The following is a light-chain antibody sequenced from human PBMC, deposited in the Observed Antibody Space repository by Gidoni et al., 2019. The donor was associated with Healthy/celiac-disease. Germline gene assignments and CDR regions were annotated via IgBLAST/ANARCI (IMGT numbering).Light chain of an antibody. CDR2: SDT. V-gene: IGLV1-44*01. Sequence: QSVLTQPPSGSGTPGQRVTISCSGSSSNIGSNNVNWYQQLPGTAPKLLIYSDTRRPSGVPDRFSGSKSGTSASLAISGLQSEDEAHYYCAAWDDSLNGLVIGGGTKLTVL. CDR3: AAWDDSLNGLV. CDR1: SSNIGSNN. J-gene: IGLJ2*01.